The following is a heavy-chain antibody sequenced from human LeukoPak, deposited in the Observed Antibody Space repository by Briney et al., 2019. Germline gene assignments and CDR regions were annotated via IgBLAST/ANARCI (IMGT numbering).Heavy chain of an antibody. CDR2: IYYSGST. CDR3: ARELPNMVDY. V-gene: IGHV4-59*01. D-gene: IGHD1-26*01. CDR1: GGSISSYY. Sequence: SETLSLTCTVPGGSISSYYWSWIRQPPGKGLEWIGYIYYSGSTNYNPSLKSRVTISVDTSKNQFSLKLSSVTAADTAVYYCARELPNMVDYWGQGTLVTVSS. J-gene: IGHJ4*02.